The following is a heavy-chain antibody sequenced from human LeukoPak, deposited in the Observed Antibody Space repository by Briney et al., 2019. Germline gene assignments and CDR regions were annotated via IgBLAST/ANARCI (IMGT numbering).Heavy chain of an antibody. V-gene: IGHV5-51*01. Sequence: GESLKISCKGSGYSFSTYWIGWVRQMPGKGLEWMGIIYLGDSDTRYSPSFQGQVTISADKSISTAYLQWSSLKASDTAMYYCASGDSSGWSEYYFDYWGQGTLVTASS. CDR1: GYSFSTYW. J-gene: IGHJ4*02. D-gene: IGHD6-19*01. CDR2: IYLGDSDT. CDR3: ASGDSSGWSEYYFDY.